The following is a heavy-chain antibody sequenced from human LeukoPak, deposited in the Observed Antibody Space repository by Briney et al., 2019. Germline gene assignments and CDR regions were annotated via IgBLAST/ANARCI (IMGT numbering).Heavy chain of an antibody. CDR2: ISWNSGGI. Sequence: GRSLRLSCAASGFTFDDYAMHWVRQAPGKGLEWVSGISWNSGGIGYADSVKGRFTISRDNAKNSLYLQMNSLRAEDTALYYCAKDIEGVGATTPFDYWGQGTLVTVSS. J-gene: IGHJ4*02. D-gene: IGHD1-26*01. V-gene: IGHV3-9*01. CDR3: AKDIEGVGATTPFDY. CDR1: GFTFDDYA.